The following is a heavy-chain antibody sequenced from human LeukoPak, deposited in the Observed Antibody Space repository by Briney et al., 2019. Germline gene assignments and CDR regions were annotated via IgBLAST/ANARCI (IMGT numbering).Heavy chain of an antibody. CDR3: ARVAPPGYSYGYIDY. J-gene: IGHJ4*02. CDR1: GDSTSGTSYY. D-gene: IGHD5-18*01. V-gene: IGHV4-39*07. CDR2: IYYDGNT. Sequence: SETLSLTCTVSGDSTSGTSYYWGWIRQPPGKGLEYIGNIYYDGNTDYNPSLKSRVTISLDTSKSQFSLKLSSVTAADTAVYYCARVAPPGYSYGYIDYWGQGTLVTVSS.